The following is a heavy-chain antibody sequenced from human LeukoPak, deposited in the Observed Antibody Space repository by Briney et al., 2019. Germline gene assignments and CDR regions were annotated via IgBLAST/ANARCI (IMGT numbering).Heavy chain of an antibody. CDR3: ARIPDSEAWFDP. CDR2: IYHSGST. CDR1: GYSISSGYY. J-gene: IGHJ5*02. D-gene: IGHD1-26*01. V-gene: IGHV4-38-2*01. Sequence: PSETLSLTCAVSGYSISSGYYWGWIRQPPGKGLGWIGSIYHSGSTYYNPSLKSRVTISVDTSKNQFSLKLSSVTAADTAVYFCARIPDSEAWFDPWGQGTLVTVSS.